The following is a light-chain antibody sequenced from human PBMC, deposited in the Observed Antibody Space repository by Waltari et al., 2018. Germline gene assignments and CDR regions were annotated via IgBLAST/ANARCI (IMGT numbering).Light chain of an antibody. CDR3: QQSSRTPQDT. J-gene: IGKJ2*01. CDR1: QSIITY. V-gene: IGKV1-39*01. Sequence: MGMTQSPSSLSASVGDRVTITCRASQSIITYLNWYQQKPGKAPNLLIYAASSLQSGVPSRFSGSGSGTDFTLTISSLQADDVAIYYCQQSSRTPQDTFGQGTKLEIK. CDR2: AAS.